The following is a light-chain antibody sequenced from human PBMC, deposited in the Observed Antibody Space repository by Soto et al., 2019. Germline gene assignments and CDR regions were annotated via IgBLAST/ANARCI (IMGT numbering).Light chain of an antibody. CDR2: DVS. V-gene: IGLV2-14*01. J-gene: IGLJ2*01. CDR1: SSDVGGYNY. Sequence: QSVLTQPASVSGSPGQSITISCTGTSSDVGGYNYVSWYQQHPGKAPKLMIYDVSNRPSGVSNRSSGSKSGNTASLTISGLHAEDEADYYCSSYTSSILFGGGTKVTVL. CDR3: SSYTSSIL.